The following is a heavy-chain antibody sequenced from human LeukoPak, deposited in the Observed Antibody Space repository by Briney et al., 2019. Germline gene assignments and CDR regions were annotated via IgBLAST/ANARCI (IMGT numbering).Heavy chain of an antibody. CDR2: ISGSGGST. Sequence: PGGSLRLSCAASGFTLRNYAMSWVRQAPGKGLEWVSTISGSGGSTYYADSVGGRFTISRDNSKNTLYLQMNSLSAEDTAVYYCAKRGIESCSSSSCYLGYWGQGTLVTVSS. J-gene: IGHJ4*02. V-gene: IGHV3-23*01. CDR1: GFTLRNYA. D-gene: IGHD2-2*01. CDR3: AKRGIESCSSSSCYLGY.